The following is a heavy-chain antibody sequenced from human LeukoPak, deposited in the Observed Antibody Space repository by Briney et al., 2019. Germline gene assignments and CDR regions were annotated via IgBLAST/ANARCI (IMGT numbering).Heavy chain of an antibody. Sequence: PGGSLRLSCAVCGFTVSSKYMSGVRQARGEGLECGSDIYSGGSTYYAYSGKGRFTISRDKSKNTLYLQMNSMRAEDTAVYYCARAVLSPDSSGWGGYYFDYWGQGTLVAVSS. D-gene: IGHD6-19*01. J-gene: IGHJ4*02. V-gene: IGHV3-53*01. CDR1: GFTVSSKY. CDR2: IYSGGST. CDR3: ARAVLSPDSSGWGGYYFDY.